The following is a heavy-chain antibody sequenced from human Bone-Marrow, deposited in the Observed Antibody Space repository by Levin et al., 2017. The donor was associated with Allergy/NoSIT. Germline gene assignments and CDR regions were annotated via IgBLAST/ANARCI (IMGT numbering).Heavy chain of an antibody. V-gene: IGHV3-23*01. D-gene: IGHD5-24*01. CDR2: ISGSGGST. Sequence: PEASVKVSCAASGFTFSSYAMSWVRQAPGKGLEWVSAISGSGGSTYYADSVKGRFTISRDNSKNTLYLQMNSLRAEDTAVYYCAKAREEWLQLYYFDYWGQGTLVTVSS. CDR1: GFTFSSYA. CDR3: AKAREEWLQLYYFDY. J-gene: IGHJ4*02.